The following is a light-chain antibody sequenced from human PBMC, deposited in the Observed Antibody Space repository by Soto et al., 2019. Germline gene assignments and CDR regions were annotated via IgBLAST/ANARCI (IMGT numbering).Light chain of an antibody. V-gene: IGKV1-33*01. CDR3: QQFDNLPLT. J-gene: IGKJ4*01. CDR2: DAS. Sequence: DIQMTQSPSSLSASIGDSVTISCQASQNINIYLNWYQQKPGTAPKLLIYDASNLQTGVPERFSASGSGTHFTFTITSLQPEDIATYFCQQFDNLPLTFGGGTKVDIK. CDR1: QNINIY.